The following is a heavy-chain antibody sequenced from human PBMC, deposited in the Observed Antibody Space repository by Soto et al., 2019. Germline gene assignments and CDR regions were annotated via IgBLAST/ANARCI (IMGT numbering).Heavy chain of an antibody. CDR3: AKEGYCNSTSCPEPMDV. D-gene: IGHD2-2*01. CDR2: ISGSGGST. J-gene: IGHJ6*02. CDR1: GFTFSSYA. Sequence: GGSLRLSCAASGFTFSSYAMSWVRQAPGKGLEWVSAISGSGGSTYYADSVKGRFTISRDNSKNTLYLQMNSLRAEDTAVYYCAKEGYCNSTSCPEPMDVWGQGTTVTVSS. V-gene: IGHV3-23*01.